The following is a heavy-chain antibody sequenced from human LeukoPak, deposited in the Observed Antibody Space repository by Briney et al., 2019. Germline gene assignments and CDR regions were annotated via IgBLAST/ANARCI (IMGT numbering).Heavy chain of an antibody. Sequence: GASVKVSCKASGGTFSSYAITWVRQAPGQGLEWMGRIIPSLGIANSAQKFRGRVTITADKSASTAYMELSGLRSEDTAVYYCARRSAYSSSPDAFDIWGQGTMVTVSS. CDR1: GGTFSSYA. V-gene: IGHV1-69*04. CDR3: ARRSAYSSSPDAFDI. D-gene: IGHD6-19*01. J-gene: IGHJ3*02. CDR2: IIPSLGIA.